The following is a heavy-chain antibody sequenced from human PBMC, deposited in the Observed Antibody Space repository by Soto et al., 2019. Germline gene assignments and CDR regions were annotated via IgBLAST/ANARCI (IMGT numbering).Heavy chain of an antibody. D-gene: IGHD6-13*01. Sequence: GGSLRLSCAASGFTFSSYAMSWVRQAPGKGLEWVSAISGSGGSTYYADSVKGRFTISRDNSKNTLYLQMNSLRAEDTAVYYCANTLGYSSSFLIDYWGQGTLVTVSS. CDR1: GFTFSSYA. CDR3: ANTLGYSSSFLIDY. V-gene: IGHV3-23*01. CDR2: ISGSGGST. J-gene: IGHJ4*02.